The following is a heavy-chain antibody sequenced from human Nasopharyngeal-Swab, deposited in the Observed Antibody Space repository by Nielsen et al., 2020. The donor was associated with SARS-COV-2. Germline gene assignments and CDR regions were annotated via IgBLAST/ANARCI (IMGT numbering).Heavy chain of an antibody. D-gene: IGHD1-14*01. J-gene: IGHJ3*02. CDR1: GFTFSNAW. V-gene: IGHV3-15*01. CDR2: IKSKTDGGTT. CDR3: TTGTSGAFDI. Sequence: GESLKISCAASGFTFSNAWMNWVRQAPGKGLEWVGHIKSKTDGGTTDYAAPVKGRFTISRDDSKNTLYLQMNSLKTEDTAVYYCTTGTSGAFDIWGQGTMVTVSS.